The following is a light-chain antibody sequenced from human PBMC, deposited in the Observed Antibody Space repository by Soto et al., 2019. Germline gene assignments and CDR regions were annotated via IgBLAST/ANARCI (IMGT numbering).Light chain of an antibody. CDR2: EVN. Sequence: QSALTQPPSASGSPGQSVTISCTGTGSDIGGYNFVSWYQQRPGKVPKLIIYEVNKRPSGVPDRFSGSKSGNTASLTVSGLQADDEDDYYCSSYAGTNNRYVFGTGTNLTVL. CDR1: GSDIGGYNF. J-gene: IGLJ1*01. CDR3: SSYAGTNNRYV. V-gene: IGLV2-8*01.